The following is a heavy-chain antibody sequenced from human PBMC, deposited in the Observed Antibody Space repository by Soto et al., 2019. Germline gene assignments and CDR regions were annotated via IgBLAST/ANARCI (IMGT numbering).Heavy chain of an antibody. CDR1: GDSVSSNSAA. J-gene: IGHJ4*02. D-gene: IGHD5-18*01. Sequence: QTLSLTCAISGDSVSSNSAAWNWVRQSPSRGLEWLGRTYYRSKWYNDYATSVNGRVRFNADTSKNQFSLQLNSVTPEDTAVYYCARDLHGYRDHWGQGTPVTVSS. CDR3: ARDLHGYRDH. V-gene: IGHV6-1*01. CDR2: TYYRSKWYN.